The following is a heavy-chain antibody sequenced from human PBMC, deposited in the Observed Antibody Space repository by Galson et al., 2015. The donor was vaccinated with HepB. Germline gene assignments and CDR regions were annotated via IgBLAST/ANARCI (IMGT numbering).Heavy chain of an antibody. CDR3: ARGVGATFPESRLFDY. CDR1: GFTFSNYA. J-gene: IGHJ4*02. Sequence: SLRLSCAASGFTFSNYAMSWVRQAPGKGLEWVALIGLSAADIYYADSVKGRFTISRDNSRNTLYLLVDSLRAEDTAVYYCARGVGATFPESRLFDYWGQGTLVTVSS. CDR2: IGLSAADI. V-gene: IGHV3-23*01. D-gene: IGHD1-26*01.